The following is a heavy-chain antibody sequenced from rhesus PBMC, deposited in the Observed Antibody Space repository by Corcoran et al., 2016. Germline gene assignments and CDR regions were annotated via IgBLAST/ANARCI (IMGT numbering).Heavy chain of an antibody. CDR2: IDSRGTT. CDR3: ARQGPYGGYSFDY. V-gene: IGHV4S11*01. J-gene: IGHJ4*01. Sequence: QVQLQESGPGLVKPSETLSLTCAVSGCSISSSYWSWIRQAPGKGLGWIGRIDSRGTTHYNPPLKGRVTRSVDTSKNQFSLKLSSWTAADTAVYYCARQGPYGGYSFDYWGQGVLVTVSS. D-gene: IGHD5-24*01. CDR1: GCSISSSY.